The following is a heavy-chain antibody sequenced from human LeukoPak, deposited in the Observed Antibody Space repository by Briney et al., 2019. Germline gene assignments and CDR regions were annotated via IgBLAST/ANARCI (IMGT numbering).Heavy chain of an antibody. D-gene: IGHD3-3*02. CDR2: IYYSGST. Sequence: SETLSLTCTVSGGSISSYYWSWIRQPPGKGLEWIGYIYYSGSTNYNPSLKSRVTISVDTSKNQFSLKLSSVTAADTAVYYCATLAFLYSAGAFDIWGQGTMVTVSS. J-gene: IGHJ3*02. V-gene: IGHV4-59*01. CDR3: ATLAFLYSAGAFDI. CDR1: GGSISSYY.